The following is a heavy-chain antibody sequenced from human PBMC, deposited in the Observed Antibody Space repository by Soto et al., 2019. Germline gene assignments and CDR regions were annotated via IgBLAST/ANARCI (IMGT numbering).Heavy chain of an antibody. Sequence: EVPLVESGGDLVQPGGSLRLSCAASGFTFSSYDFHWVRQATGKGLEWVSGIGTAGDTYYAGSVKGRFIMSRESAKNSLYLQMNSVRAGDKAVYYCTSGADGFDYWGQGTLVTVSS. V-gene: IGHV3-13*01. CDR1: GFTFSSYD. CDR3: TSGADGFDY. CDR2: IGTAGDT. D-gene: IGHD2-8*01. J-gene: IGHJ4*02.